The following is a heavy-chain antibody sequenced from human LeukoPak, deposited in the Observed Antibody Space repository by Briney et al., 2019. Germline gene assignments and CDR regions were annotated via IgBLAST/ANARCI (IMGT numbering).Heavy chain of an antibody. CDR1: GFTFSTYA. CDR2: ISGRGDYT. V-gene: IGHV3-23*01. CDR3: AEHAGNDRDGRYFAY. D-gene: IGHD1-1*01. J-gene: IGHJ4*02. Sequence: GGSLRLSCAASGFTFSTYAMSWVRQAPGKGLEWVSAISGRGDYTFYADSVKGRFTISRDNSKNTLYLQVNSLRAEDTAVFYCAEHAGNDRDGRYFAYWGQGTLVTVSS.